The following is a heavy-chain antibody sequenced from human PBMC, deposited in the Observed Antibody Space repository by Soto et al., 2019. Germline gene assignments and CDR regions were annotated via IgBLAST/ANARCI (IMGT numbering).Heavy chain of an antibody. CDR1: GFTFSDYY. CDR2: ISSSSSYT. CDR3: AKEGGLSGSYYISSSYYFDY. J-gene: IGHJ4*02. Sequence: GGSLRLSCAASGFTFSDYYMSWIRQAPGKGLEWVSYISSSSSYTNYADSVKGRFTISRDNAKNSLYLQMNSLRAEDTAVYYCAKEGGLSGSYYISSSYYFDYWGQGTLVTVSS. D-gene: IGHD1-26*01. V-gene: IGHV3-11*06.